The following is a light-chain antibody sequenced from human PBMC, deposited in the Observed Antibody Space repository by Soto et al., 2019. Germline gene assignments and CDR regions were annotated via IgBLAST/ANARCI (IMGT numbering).Light chain of an antibody. CDR3: QQYNSYSHT. J-gene: IGKJ1*01. Sequence: DIQMTQSPSTLSASVGDRVTITCRASQSISSWLAWYQQKPGKAPKLLIYDASGLESGVPSRFSGSGSGTEFTLTISSLQPDDFATYYCQQYNSYSHTFGQGTK. CDR1: QSISSW. CDR2: DAS. V-gene: IGKV1-5*01.